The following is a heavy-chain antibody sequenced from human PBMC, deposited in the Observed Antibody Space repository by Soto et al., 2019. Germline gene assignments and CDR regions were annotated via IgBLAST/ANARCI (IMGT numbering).Heavy chain of an antibody. V-gene: IGHV6-1*01. Sequence: SQTLSLTCVISGDSVSSNSAAWNWIRQSPSRGLEWLGRTYYRSKWYNDYAVSVKSRITINPDTSKNQFSLQLNSVTPEDTAVYYCARGKVWDDILTGYYPYYYYYGMDVWGQGTTVTVSS. CDR3: ARGKVWDDILTGYYPYYYYYGMDV. CDR2: TYYRSKWYN. CDR1: GDSVSSNSAA. J-gene: IGHJ6*02. D-gene: IGHD3-9*01.